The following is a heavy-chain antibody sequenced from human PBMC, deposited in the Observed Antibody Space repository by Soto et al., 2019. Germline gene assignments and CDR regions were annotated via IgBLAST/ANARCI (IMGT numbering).Heavy chain of an antibody. V-gene: IGHV5-51*01. CDR1: GYSFTSYL. D-gene: IGHD3-22*01. CDR3: ARLSSFTDYYDSSGYYTWFDY. Sequence: GGSLKISCKGSGYSFTSYLIGWVRPMAGEGPEWVGIIYPGDSDTRYSPSFQGQVTISADKSISTAYLQWSSLKASDTAMYYCARLSSFTDYYDSSGYYTWFDYWGQGTLVTVSS. CDR2: IYPGDSDT. J-gene: IGHJ5*01.